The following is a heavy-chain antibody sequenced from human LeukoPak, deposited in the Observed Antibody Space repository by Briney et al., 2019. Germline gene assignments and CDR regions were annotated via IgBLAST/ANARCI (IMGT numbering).Heavy chain of an antibody. J-gene: IGHJ4*02. CDR2: INHSGST. CDR3: ARYFDY. Sequence: SETLSLTCTVSGDSISSSGYYWGWIRQPPGKGLEWIGEINHSGSTNYNPSLKSRVTISVDTSKNQFSLKLSSVTAADTAVYYCARYFDYWGQGTLVSVSS. CDR1: GDSISSSGYY. V-gene: IGHV4-39*07.